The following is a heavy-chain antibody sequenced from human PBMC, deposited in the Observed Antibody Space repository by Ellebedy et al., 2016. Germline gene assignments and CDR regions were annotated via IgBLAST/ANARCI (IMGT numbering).Heavy chain of an antibody. V-gene: IGHV1-69*05. CDR3: ARGYLTGSVPLRGYFDY. CDR2: IIPKFGAV. Sequence: SVKVSCXASGDSFNNYAFNWVRQAPGQGLEWVGGIIPKFGAVYYAARFQDRVTMTTDTSTSTAYMELRSLRSDDTAVYYCARGYLTGSVPLRGYFDYWGQGTLVTVSS. CDR1: GDSFNNYA. J-gene: IGHJ4*02. D-gene: IGHD6-13*01.